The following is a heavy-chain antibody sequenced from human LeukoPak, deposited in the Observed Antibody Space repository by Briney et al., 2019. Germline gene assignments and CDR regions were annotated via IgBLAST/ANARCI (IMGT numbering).Heavy chain of an antibody. CDR1: RFTFSTYA. Sequence: GGSLRLSCAASRFTFSTYARHWVRQAPGKGLEWVAVISYDGSNRYYADSVKGRFTISRDNSKNTLYLQMNRLSAEDTAMYYCASGPDSGNYLGYSDYWGQGTLVTVSS. D-gene: IGHD5-12*01. J-gene: IGHJ4*02. CDR2: ISYDGSNR. V-gene: IGHV3-30-3*01. CDR3: ASGPDSGNYLGYSDY.